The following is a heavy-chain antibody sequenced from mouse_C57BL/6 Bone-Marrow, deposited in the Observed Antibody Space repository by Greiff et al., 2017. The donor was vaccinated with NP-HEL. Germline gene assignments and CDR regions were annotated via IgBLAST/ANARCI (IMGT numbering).Heavy chain of an antibody. CDR1: GYTFTSYT. J-gene: IGHJ1*03. CDR3: ARAYYSYWYCDV. Sequence: QVQLKQSGAELARPGASVKMSCKASGYTFTSYTMHWVKQRPGQGLEWIGYINPSSGYTKYNQKFKDKATLTADKSSSTAYMQLSSLTSEDSAVYYCARAYYSYWYCDVWGTGTTVTVSS. V-gene: IGHV1-4*01. D-gene: IGHD2-12*01. CDR2: INPSSGYT.